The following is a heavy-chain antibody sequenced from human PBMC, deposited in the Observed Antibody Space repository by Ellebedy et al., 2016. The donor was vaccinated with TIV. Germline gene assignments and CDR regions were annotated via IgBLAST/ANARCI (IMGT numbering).Heavy chain of an antibody. J-gene: IGHJ4*02. D-gene: IGHD6-19*01. CDR2: IWCAGSTQ. V-gene: IGHV3-33*01. CDR3: ARDRAGIEVAAYFDY. CDR1: GFTFSSFG. Sequence: GESLKISCEASGFTFSSFGMHWVRQAPGKGLEWVAVIWCAGSTQYYADSVKGRFTISRDNSKNTLFLQMNGLRAEYTAVYYCARDRAGIEVAAYFDYWGQGTLVTVSS.